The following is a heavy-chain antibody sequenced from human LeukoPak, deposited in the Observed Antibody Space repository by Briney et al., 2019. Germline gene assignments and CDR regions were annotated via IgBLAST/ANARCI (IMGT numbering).Heavy chain of an antibody. CDR2: IYTSGST. V-gene: IGHV4-4*07. D-gene: IGHD2-15*01. J-gene: IGHJ3*02. CDR1: GGSISSYY. Sequence: ASETLSLTCTVSGGSISSYYWSWIRQPAGKGLKWIGRIYTSGSTNYNPSLKSRVTISVDKSKNQFSLKLSSVTAADTAVYYCATGYCSGGSCYGDAFDIWGQGTMVTVSS. CDR3: ATGYCSGGSCYGDAFDI.